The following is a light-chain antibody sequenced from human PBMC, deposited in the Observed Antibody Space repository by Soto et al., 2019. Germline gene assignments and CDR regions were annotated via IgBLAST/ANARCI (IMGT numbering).Light chain of an antibody. V-gene: IGKV3-11*01. CDR3: QQRGNWPLT. Sequence: EIVLTQSPATLSLSPGERATLSCRASQSVSSYFAWYLQKPGQAPRLLIYDASNRATGIPARFSGSGSGTDFTLTISSLEPEDFAVYYCQQRGNWPLTFGQGTKVEIK. CDR2: DAS. J-gene: IGKJ1*01. CDR1: QSVSSY.